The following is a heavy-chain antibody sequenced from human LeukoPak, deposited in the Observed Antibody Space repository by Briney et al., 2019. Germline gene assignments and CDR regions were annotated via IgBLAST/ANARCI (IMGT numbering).Heavy chain of an antibody. J-gene: IGHJ4*01. Sequence: SGGSLRLSCAASGVIFSNHGMHWVRQAPGQGLEWVAVIWSDGTNRFYADSVKGRFTISRDNSQNTVFLQMDSLRVKDTAIYYCARDAQRGFDYSNSLKYWGHGTLVTVSS. V-gene: IGHV3-33*01. CDR3: ARDAQRGFDYSNSLKY. CDR1: GVIFSNHG. D-gene: IGHD4-11*01. CDR2: IWSDGTNR.